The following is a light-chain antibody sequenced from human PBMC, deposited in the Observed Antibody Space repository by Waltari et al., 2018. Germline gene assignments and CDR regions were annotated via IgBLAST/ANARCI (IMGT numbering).Light chain of an antibody. CDR1: EAINKW. CDR2: DAS. V-gene: IGKV1-5*01. CDR3: QQYNRFSP. J-gene: IGKJ1*01. Sequence: DTQLSQFPSTLAASVGDRVTITCRAREAINKWLAWYQQKPGKAPKVLIYDASNLQSGVPSRFSGSGSGTEFTLTIDSLQPDDFATYYCQQYNRFSPFGQGTNVEVK.